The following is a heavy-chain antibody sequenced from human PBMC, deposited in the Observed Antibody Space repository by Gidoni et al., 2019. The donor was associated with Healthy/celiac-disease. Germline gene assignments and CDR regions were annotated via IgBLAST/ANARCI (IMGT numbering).Heavy chain of an antibody. Sequence: QVQLVQSGAEVKKPGASVKVSCKASGYTFTSYGISWVRQAPGQGLEWMGGISAYNGNTNYAQKLQGRVTMTTDTSTSTAYMELRSLRSDDTAVYYCARDRDCSSTSCYSGGDDYWGQGTLVTVSS. CDR2: ISAYNGNT. J-gene: IGHJ4*02. V-gene: IGHV1-18*01. CDR1: GYTFTSYG. D-gene: IGHD2-2*02. CDR3: ARDRDCSSTSCYSGGDDY.